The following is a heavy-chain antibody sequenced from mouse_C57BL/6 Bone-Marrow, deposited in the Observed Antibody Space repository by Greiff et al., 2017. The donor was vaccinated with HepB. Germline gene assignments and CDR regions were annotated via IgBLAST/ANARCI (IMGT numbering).Heavy chain of an antibody. CDR2: IDPSDSYT. J-gene: IGHJ1*03. D-gene: IGHD1-1*01. Sequence: QVQLQQPGAELVRPGTSVKLSCKASGYTFTSYWMHWVKQRPGQGLEWIGVIDPSDSYTNYNQKFKGKATLTVDTSSSTAYMQLSSLTSEDSAVYYCVYDGSSHWYFDVWGTATTVTFSS. CDR3: VYDGSSHWYFDV. V-gene: IGHV1-59*01. CDR1: GYTFTSYW.